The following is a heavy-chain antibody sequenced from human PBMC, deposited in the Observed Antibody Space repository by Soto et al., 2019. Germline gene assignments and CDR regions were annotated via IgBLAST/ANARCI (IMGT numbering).Heavy chain of an antibody. V-gene: IGHV3-30*18. CDR2: ISYDGSNK. CDR3: AKDRWVITGTTELYYFDY. CDR1: GFTFSSYG. Sequence: GGSLRLSCAASGFTFSSYGMHWVRQAPGKGLEWVAVISYDGSNKYYADSVKGRFTIPRDNSKNTLYLQMNSLRAEDTAVYYCAKDRWVITGTTELYYFDYWGQGTLVTVS. D-gene: IGHD1-20*01. J-gene: IGHJ4*02.